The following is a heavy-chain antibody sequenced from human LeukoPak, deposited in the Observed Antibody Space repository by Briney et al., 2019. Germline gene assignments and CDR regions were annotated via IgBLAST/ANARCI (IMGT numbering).Heavy chain of an antibody. CDR1: GGSISSGSYY. CDR2: IYTSGST. CDR3: ARAGTVTYFWYFDL. D-gene: IGHD4-17*01. Sequence: SETLSLTCTVSGGSISSGSYYWSWIRQPAGKGLEWIGRIYTSGSTNYNPSLKSRVTISVDTSKNQFSLKLSSVTAADTAVYYCARAGTVTYFWYFDLWGRGTLVTVSS. V-gene: IGHV4-61*02. J-gene: IGHJ2*01.